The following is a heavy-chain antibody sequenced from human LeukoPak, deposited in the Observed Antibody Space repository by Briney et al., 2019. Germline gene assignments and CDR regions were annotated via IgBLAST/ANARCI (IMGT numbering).Heavy chain of an antibody. J-gene: IGHJ4*02. CDR1: GFTFSTSW. V-gene: IGHV3-7*03. Sequence: GGSLRLSCAASGFTFSTSWMSWVRQAPGKGLEWVATIKQDGSEKYYVDSLKGRFTISRDNAKNSLYLQMNSLRDEDTAVYYCARGGQLFNYWGQGTLVTVSS. D-gene: IGHD6-13*01. CDR3: ARGGQLFNY. CDR2: IKQDGSEK.